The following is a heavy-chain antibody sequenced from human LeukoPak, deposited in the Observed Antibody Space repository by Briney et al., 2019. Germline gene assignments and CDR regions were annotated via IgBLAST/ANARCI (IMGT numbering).Heavy chain of an antibody. V-gene: IGHV4-4*07. CDR3: ATGRYSWFDP. CDR1: TDSMTNYH. J-gene: IGHJ5*02. CDR2: IYTSGNT. D-gene: IGHD1-26*01. Sequence: PSDTLSLTCTVSTDSMTNYHWRWIRQPAARGLEWIGRIYTSGNTIYNPSLKSRLTMSIDKSKNQFSLRLTAVTAADTAVYYCATGRYSWFDPWGQGTLVTVSS.